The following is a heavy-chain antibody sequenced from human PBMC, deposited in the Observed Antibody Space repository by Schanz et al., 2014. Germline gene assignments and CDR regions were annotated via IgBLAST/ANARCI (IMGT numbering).Heavy chain of an antibody. J-gene: IGHJ4*02. Sequence: QVQLVESGGGVVQPGRSLRLSCAASGFTFSSYAMHWVRQAPGKGLEWVAVISYDGSNKYYADSVKGRFTISRDNSKNTLYLQMNSLRAEDTAVDYCAQDEKLALTDYWGQGTLVTVSS. CDR3: AQDEKLALTDY. CDR1: GFTFSSYA. V-gene: IGHV3-30*04. CDR2: ISYDGSNK.